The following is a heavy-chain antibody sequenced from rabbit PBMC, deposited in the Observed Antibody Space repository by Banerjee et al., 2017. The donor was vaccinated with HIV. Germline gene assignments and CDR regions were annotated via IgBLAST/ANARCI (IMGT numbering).Heavy chain of an antibody. D-gene: IGHD4-1*01. CDR3: ARDLAGVIGWNFNL. Sequence: QEQLEESGGDLVKPGASLTLTCTASGFSFSSSYYICWVRQAPGKGLEWIACIYGGSSGDTYYASWAKGPFTISKTSSTTVTLQMTSLTAADTATYFCARDLAGVIGWNFNLWGPGTLVTVS. CDR2: IYGGSSGDT. J-gene: IGHJ4*01. V-gene: IGHV1S45*01. CDR1: GFSFSSSYY.